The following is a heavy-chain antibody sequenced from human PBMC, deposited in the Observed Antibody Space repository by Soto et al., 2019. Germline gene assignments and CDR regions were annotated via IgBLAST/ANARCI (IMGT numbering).Heavy chain of an antibody. CDR2: ISSSSSTI. J-gene: IGHJ4*02. CDR1: GFTFSGYS. Sequence: GGSLRLSCAASGFTFSGYSMNWVRQAPGKGLEWVSYISSSSSTIYYADSVKGRFTISRDNAKNSLYLQMNSLRDEDTAVYYCARANGYYDSSGYYSPFDYWGQGTLVTVSS. V-gene: IGHV3-48*02. CDR3: ARANGYYDSSGYYSPFDY. D-gene: IGHD3-22*01.